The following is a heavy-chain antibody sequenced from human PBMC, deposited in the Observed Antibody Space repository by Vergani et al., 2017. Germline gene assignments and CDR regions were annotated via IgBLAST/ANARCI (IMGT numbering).Heavy chain of an antibody. J-gene: IGHJ4*02. D-gene: IGHD6-13*01. CDR2: INPTSGGT. CDR3: ARLRIAASETFDY. CDR1: GYTFTGYY. Sequence: QVQLVQSGAEVKKPGASVKVSCKASGYTFTGYYMHWVRQAPGQGLEWMGWINPTSGGTNYAQKFQGRVTMTRDTSISTAYMELSRLRSDDAAVYYCARLRIAASETFDYWGQGTLVTVSS. V-gene: IGHV1-2*02.